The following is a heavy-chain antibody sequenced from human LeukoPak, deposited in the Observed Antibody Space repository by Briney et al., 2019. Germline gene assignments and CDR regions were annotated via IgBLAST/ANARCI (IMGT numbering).Heavy chain of an antibody. Sequence: PGGSLRLSCAASGFTVSSNYMSWVRQAPGKGLEWVSVIYSGGSTYYADSVKGRFTISRDNSRNTLYLQMNSLRAEDTAVYYCAGDYYDSSGYYSDYWGQGTLVTVSS. D-gene: IGHD3-22*01. CDR1: GFTVSSNY. J-gene: IGHJ4*02. CDR2: IYSGGST. CDR3: AGDYYDSSGYYSDY. V-gene: IGHV3-66*01.